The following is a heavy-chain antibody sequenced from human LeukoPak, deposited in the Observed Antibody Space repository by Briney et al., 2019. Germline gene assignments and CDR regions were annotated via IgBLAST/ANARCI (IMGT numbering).Heavy chain of an antibody. Sequence: GGSLRLSCAASGFTFSSYAMSWVRQAPGKGLEWVSAISGSGGRTYYADSVKGRFTISRDNSKNTLYLQMNSLRAEDTAVYYCAKDSYYYGTGSFGDYWGQGTLVTVSS. V-gene: IGHV3-23*01. D-gene: IGHD3-10*01. J-gene: IGHJ4*02. CDR1: GFTFSSYA. CDR3: AKDSYYYGTGSFGDY. CDR2: ISGSGGRT.